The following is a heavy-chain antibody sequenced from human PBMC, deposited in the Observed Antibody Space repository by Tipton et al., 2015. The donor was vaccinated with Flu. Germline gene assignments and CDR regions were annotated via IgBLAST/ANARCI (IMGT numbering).Heavy chain of an antibody. CDR3: ARGSGSGTYMIFDF. V-gene: IGHV4-4*07. J-gene: IGHJ4*02. CDR1: GGSLSGFY. CDR2: MYTTGTT. Sequence: GLVKPSETLSLTCAVYGGSLSGFYWSWIRQPAGKGLEWIGRMYTTGTTKYNPSLKSRVTMSIDTSNEKFSLKLTSVTAADTAVYFCARGSGSGTYMIFDFWGQGTQVTVSS. D-gene: IGHD3-10*01.